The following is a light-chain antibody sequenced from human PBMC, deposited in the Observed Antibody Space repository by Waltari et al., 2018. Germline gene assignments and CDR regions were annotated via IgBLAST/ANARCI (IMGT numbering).Light chain of an antibody. CDR3: SSYRGTTALEI. CDR1: PLSLFLSPS. V-gene: IGLV2-14*01. Sequence: QSDLTQPASVSGSHPPSLPLSFPFPPLSLFLSPSFPPPPHHPGKAPKLIIYEVTNRPSGVSDRFSGSKSGNTASLTITGLQVEDEADYYCSSYRGTTALEIFGGGTKLTVL. CDR2: EVT. J-gene: IGLJ2*01.